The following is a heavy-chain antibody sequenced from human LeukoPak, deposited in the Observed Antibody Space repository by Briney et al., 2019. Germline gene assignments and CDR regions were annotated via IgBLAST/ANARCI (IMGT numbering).Heavy chain of an antibody. CDR1: GGSISSGDYY. CDR2: IYYSGST. V-gene: IGHV4-30-4*08. CDR3: AIAGSWTREGKPVFDY. D-gene: IGHD6-13*01. Sequence: SETLSLTCTVSGGSISSGDYYWSWIRQPPGKGLEWIGYIYYSGSTYYNPSLKSRVTISVDTSKNQFSLKLSSVTAADTAVYYCAIAGSWTREGKPVFDYWGQGTLVTVSS. J-gene: IGHJ4*02.